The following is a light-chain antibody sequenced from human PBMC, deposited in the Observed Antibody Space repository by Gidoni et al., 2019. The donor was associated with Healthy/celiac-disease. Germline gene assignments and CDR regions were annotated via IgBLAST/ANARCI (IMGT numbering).Light chain of an antibody. CDR3: QQSYSTPWT. CDR1: QSISSY. Sequence: DIHLTQSPSSLSASVGDRVTITCRASQSISSYLNWYQQKPGKAPKILIYAASSLQSGVPSRFSGSGSGTDFTLTISSLQPEDFATYYCQQSYSTPWTFGQGTKVEIK. CDR2: AAS. V-gene: IGKV1-39*01. J-gene: IGKJ1*01.